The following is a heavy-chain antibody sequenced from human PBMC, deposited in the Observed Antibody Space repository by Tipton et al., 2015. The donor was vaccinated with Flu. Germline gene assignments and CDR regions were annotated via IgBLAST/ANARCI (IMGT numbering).Heavy chain of an antibody. J-gene: IGHJ6*03. D-gene: IGHD3-3*01. Sequence: GLVKPSETLSLTCTVSGGSISSYYWSWIRQPAGKGLEWIGRIYTSGSTNYNPSLKSRVTMSVGTSKNQFSLKLSSVTAADTAVYYCARDYLDEVGFWSGYSPSYYYYYMDVWGKGTTVTVSS. CDR3: ARDYLDEVGFWSGYSPSYYYYYMDV. CDR1: GGSISSYY. CDR2: IYTSGST. V-gene: IGHV4-4*07.